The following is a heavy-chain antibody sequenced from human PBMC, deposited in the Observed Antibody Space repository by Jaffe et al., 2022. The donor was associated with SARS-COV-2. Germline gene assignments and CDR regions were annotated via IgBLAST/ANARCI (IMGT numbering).Heavy chain of an antibody. D-gene: IGHD3-9*01. CDR1: GFTFSSYA. Sequence: QVQLVESGGGVVQPGRSLRLSCAASGFTFSSYAMHWVRQAPGKGLEWVAVISYDGSNKYYADSVKGRFTISRDNSKNTLYLQMNSLRAEDTAVYYCARVYWDNSRDILTGYQSSDYWGQGTLVTVSS. CDR2: ISYDGSNK. V-gene: IGHV3-30-3*01. CDR3: ARVYWDNSRDILTGYQSSDY. J-gene: IGHJ4*02.